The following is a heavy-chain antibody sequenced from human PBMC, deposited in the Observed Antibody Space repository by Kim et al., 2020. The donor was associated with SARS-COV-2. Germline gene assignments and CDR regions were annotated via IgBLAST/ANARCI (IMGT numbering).Heavy chain of an antibody. CDR3: ARIYDSSGSAFDY. CDR2: ISSSSSYT. J-gene: IGHJ4*02. D-gene: IGHD3-22*01. Sequence: GGSRRLSCAASGFTFSDYYMSWIRQAPGKGLEWVSYISSSSSYTNYADSVKGRFTISRDNAKNSLYLQMNSLRAEDTAMYYCARIYDSSGSAFDYWGQGTLVTVSS. CDR1: GFTFSDYY. V-gene: IGHV3-11*03.